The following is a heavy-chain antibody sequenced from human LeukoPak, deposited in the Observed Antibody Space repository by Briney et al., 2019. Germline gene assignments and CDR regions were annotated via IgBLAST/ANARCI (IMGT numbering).Heavy chain of an antibody. CDR1: GFSFSNFA. CDR2: ISGGSGRT. V-gene: IGHV3-23*01. D-gene: IGHD3-10*01. Sequence: GGSLRLSCAASGFSFSNFAMSWIRQTTGKELEWVSVISGGSGRTFYADSVKGRFTISRDNSKNTLYLQMDSLRVADTGVYYCAKDPFYGSGTYADYWGLGTLVSVSS. CDR3: AKDPFYGSGTYADY. J-gene: IGHJ4*02.